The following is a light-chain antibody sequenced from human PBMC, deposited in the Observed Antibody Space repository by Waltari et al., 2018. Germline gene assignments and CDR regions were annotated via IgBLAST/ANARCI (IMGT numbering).Light chain of an antibody. CDR2: ANN. V-gene: IGLV1-44*01. CDR1: SSNIGSNN. J-gene: IGLJ3*02. Sequence: QSVLTQPPSVSGTPGQRVTISCSGSSSNIGSNNVIWYQQLPGTAPKLLIYANNLRPSVFLDRVSVSKSGTTASLAISWLQPEDDADYSCAAWDDSLEGWVFGGGTKLTVL. CDR3: AAWDDSLEGWV.